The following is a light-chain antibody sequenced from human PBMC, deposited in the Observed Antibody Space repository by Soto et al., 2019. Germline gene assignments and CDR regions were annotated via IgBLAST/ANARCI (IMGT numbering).Light chain of an antibody. Sequence: DIQMIQSPSSLSASVGDRVTISCRASQNIRSYVNWYQHKAGKAPKLLIHDATTLQSGVPSRFSGSGSGTDFTLTITSLQPEDFETYYCQQSFITHRSFGRGIKVEIX. J-gene: IGKJ1*01. V-gene: IGKV1-39*01. CDR3: QQSFITHRS. CDR2: DAT. CDR1: QNIRSY.